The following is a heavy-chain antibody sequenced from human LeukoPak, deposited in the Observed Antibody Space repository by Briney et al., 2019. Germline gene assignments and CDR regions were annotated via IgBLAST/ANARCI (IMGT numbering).Heavy chain of an antibody. D-gene: IGHD3-10*01. CDR3: TGGGLVRGTLHWFDP. CDR2: IYYRSKWYS. J-gene: IGHJ5*02. V-gene: IGHV6-1*01. Sequence: SQTLSLTCAISGDSVSGGSAGWNWIRQSPSRGLEWLGRIYYRSKWYSDYAISLKSRITINPDTSRDQFSLQLNSVTHDDTAVYYCTGGGLVRGTLHWFDPWGQGTLVTVPS. CDR1: GDSVSGGSAG.